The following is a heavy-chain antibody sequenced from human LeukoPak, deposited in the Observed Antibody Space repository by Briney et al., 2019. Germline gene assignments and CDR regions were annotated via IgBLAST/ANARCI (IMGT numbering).Heavy chain of an antibody. Sequence: GGSLRLSCAASGFTFSSYAMSWVRQAPGKGLEWVSVISGSGGSIYYADSVKGRFTISRDNSKNTLYLQMNSLRAEDTAVYYCAKSQGSGYYRGHIDYWGQGTLVTVSA. CDR3: AKSQGSGYYRGHIDY. J-gene: IGHJ4*02. D-gene: IGHD3-22*01. CDR1: GFTFSSYA. CDR2: ISGSGGSI. V-gene: IGHV3-23*01.